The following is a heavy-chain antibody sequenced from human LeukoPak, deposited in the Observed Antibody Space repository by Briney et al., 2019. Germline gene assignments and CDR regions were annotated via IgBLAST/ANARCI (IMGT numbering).Heavy chain of an antibody. CDR2: IRSKAYGGTT. D-gene: IGHD1-26*01. V-gene: IGHV3-49*03. CDR3: TRVVGAIQYGRVDY. J-gene: IGHJ4*02. Sequence: GGSLRLSCTASGFTFGDYAMSWFRQAPGKGLEWVGFIRSKAYGGTTEYAASVKGRFTISRDDSKSIAYLQMNSLKTEDTAVYYCTRVVGAIQYGRVDYWGQGTLVTVSS. CDR1: GFTFGDYA.